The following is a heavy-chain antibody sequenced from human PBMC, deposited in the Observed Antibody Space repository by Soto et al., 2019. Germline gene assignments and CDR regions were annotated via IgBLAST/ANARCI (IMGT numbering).Heavy chain of an antibody. CDR2: IIPIFGTA. D-gene: IGHD3-22*01. J-gene: IGHJ6*02. V-gene: IGHV1-69*13. CDR3: ARAEYYYDSSGYNSYYYGMDV. CDR1: GYTFSNYA. Sequence: ASVKVSCKTSGYTFSNYAISWVRQAPGQGLEWMGGIIPIFGTANYAQKFQGRVTITADESTSTAYMELSSLRSEDTAVYYCARAEYYYDSSGYNSYYYGMDVWGQGTTVTVSS.